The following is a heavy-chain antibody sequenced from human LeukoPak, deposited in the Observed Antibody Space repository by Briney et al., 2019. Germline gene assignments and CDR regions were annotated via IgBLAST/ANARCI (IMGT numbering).Heavy chain of an antibody. CDR3: ARDSYNNVDY. D-gene: IGHD5-24*01. J-gene: IGHJ4*02. CDR1: GFTFSAYW. CDR2: TDTEGTST. Sequence: GGSLRLSCAASGFTFSAYWMHWVRQAPGQGLVWVSRTDTEGTSTHYADSVKGRFAVSRDNAKNTVYLQMNSLRAEDTAVYYCARDSYNNVDYWGQGTLVTVSS. V-gene: IGHV3-74*01.